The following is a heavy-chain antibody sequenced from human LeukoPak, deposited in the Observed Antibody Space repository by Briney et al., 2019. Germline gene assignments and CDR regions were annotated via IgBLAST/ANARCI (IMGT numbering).Heavy chain of an antibody. Sequence: SETLSLTCAVYGGSFSGYYWSWIRQPPGKGLEWIGEINHSGSTNYNPSLRSRVTISVDTSKNQFSLKLSSVTAADTAVYYCARIRGYGSDFYYYYMDVWGKGTTVTVSS. CDR3: ARIRGYGSDFYYYYMDV. CDR2: INHSGST. J-gene: IGHJ6*03. V-gene: IGHV4-34*01. CDR1: GGSFSGYY. D-gene: IGHD6-19*01.